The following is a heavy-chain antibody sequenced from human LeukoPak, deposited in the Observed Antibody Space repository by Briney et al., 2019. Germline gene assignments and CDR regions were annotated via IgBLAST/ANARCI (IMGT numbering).Heavy chain of an antibody. CDR1: GGSFSGYY. CDR2: INHSGST. Sequence: SETLSLTCAVYGGSFSGYYWSWIRQPPGKGLEWIGEINHSGSTNYNPSLKSRVTISVDTSKNQFSLKLSSVTAADTAVYYCARHAIHSSGYSVGCYFDYWGQGTLVTVSS. CDR3: ARHAIHSSGYSVGCYFDY. J-gene: IGHJ4*02. D-gene: IGHD3-22*01. V-gene: IGHV4-34*01.